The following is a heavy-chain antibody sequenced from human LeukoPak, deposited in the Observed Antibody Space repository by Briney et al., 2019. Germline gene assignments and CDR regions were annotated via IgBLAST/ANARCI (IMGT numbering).Heavy chain of an antibody. Sequence: ASVKVSCKVSGYTLTELSIHWVRQAPGKGLEWMGGFDPEDGETIYAQKFQGRVTMTEDTSTDTAYMELSSLRSEDTGVYDCATAGWREGHGGAFDIWGQGTMVTVSS. CDR3: ATAGWREGHGGAFDI. CDR1: GYTLTELS. V-gene: IGHV1-24*01. J-gene: IGHJ3*02. CDR2: FDPEDGET. D-gene: IGHD6-19*01.